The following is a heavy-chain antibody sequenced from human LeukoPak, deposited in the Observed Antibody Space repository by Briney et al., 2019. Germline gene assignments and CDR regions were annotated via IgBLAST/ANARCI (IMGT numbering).Heavy chain of an antibody. CDR3: AVLRYFDWYDYFDY. J-gene: IGHJ4*02. V-gene: IGHV1-69*13. CDR1: GGTFSSYA. Sequence: ASVKVSCKASGGTFSSYAISWVRQAPGQGLEWMGGIIPIFGTANYAQKFQGRVTITADESTSTAYMELSSLRSEDTAVYYCAVLRYFDWYDYFDYWGQGILVTVSS. CDR2: IIPIFGTA. D-gene: IGHD3-9*01.